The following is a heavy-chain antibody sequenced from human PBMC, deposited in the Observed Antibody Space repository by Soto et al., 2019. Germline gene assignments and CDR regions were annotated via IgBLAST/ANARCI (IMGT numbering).Heavy chain of an antibody. D-gene: IGHD2-2*02. CDR1: GFTFSSYG. J-gene: IGHJ6*02. CDR2: ISYDGSNK. Sequence: QVQLVESGGGVVQPGRSLRLSCAASGFTFSSYGMHWVRQAPGKGLEWVAVISYDGSNKYYADSVKGRFTISRDKSKNTLYLQMNSLSAEDTAVYYCAKYARYQLLHPRTYYYYSGMDVWGQGTTVTVSS. CDR3: AKYARYQLLHPRTYYYYSGMDV. V-gene: IGHV3-30*18.